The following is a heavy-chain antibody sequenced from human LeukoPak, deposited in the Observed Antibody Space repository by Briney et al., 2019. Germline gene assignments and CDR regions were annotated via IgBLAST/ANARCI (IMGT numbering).Heavy chain of an antibody. J-gene: IGHJ4*02. D-gene: IGHD1-26*01. CDR2: INPNSGGT. CDR3: AGSIVGATKRFLDY. Sequence: ASVKVSCKASGYTFTGYYMHWVRQAPGQGLEWMGWINPNSGGTNYAQKFQGRVTMTRDTSISTAYMELSSLRSEDTAVYYCAGSIVGATKRFLDYWGQGTLVTVSS. V-gene: IGHV1-2*02. CDR1: GYTFTGYY.